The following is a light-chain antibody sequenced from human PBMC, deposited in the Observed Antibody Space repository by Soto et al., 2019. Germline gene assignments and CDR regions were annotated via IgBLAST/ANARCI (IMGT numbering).Light chain of an antibody. CDR3: QQSSSTPPT. V-gene: IGKV1-39*01. CDR1: QSISSY. CDR2: AAS. J-gene: IGKJ2*01. Sequence: DIQMTQSPSSLSASVGDRVTITCRASQSISSYLNWYQQKPGNAPKLLIYAASSLQSGVPSRFSGSGSGTDFTLTISSLQPEDFATYYCQQSSSTPPTFGQGTKLEIK.